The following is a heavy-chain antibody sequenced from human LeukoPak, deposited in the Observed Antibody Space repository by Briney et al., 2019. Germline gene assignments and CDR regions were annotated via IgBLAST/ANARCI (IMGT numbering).Heavy chain of an antibody. V-gene: IGHV1-69*06. J-gene: IGHJ1*01. CDR3: ARVLYDSSGYKAPAEYFQH. CDR2: IIPIFGTA. Sequence: GSSVKVSCKASGGTFSSYAISWVRQAPGQGLEWMGRIIPIFGTANYAQKFQGGVTITADKSTSTAYMELSSLRSEDTAVYYCARVLYDSSGYKAPAEYFQHWGQGTLVTVSS. CDR1: GGTFSSYA. D-gene: IGHD3-22*01.